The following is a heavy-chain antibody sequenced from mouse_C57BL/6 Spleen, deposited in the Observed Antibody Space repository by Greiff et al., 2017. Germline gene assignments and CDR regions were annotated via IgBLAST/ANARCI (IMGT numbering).Heavy chain of an antibody. Sequence: VLLVESGAELVKPGASVKMSCKASGYTFTTYPIEWMKQNHGKSLEWIGNFHPYNDDTKYNEKFKGKATLTVEKSSSTVYLELSRLTSDDSAVYYCARPIYYDYDWFAYWGQGTLVTVSA. J-gene: IGHJ3*01. V-gene: IGHV1-47*01. D-gene: IGHD2-4*01. CDR3: ARPIYYDYDWFAY. CDR2: FHPYNDDT. CDR1: GYTFTTYP.